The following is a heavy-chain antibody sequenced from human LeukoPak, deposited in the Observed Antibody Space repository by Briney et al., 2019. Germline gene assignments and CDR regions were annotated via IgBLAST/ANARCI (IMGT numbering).Heavy chain of an antibody. CDR2: ISSSSSTI. Sequence: GGSLRLSCAASGFIFSSYSMNWVRQAPGKGLEWVSYISSSSSTIYYADSVKGRFTISRDNAKNSLYLQMNSLRAEDTAVYYCARAEEAYYDFWSGYSNAFDIWGQGTMVTVSS. CDR3: ARAEEAYYDFWSGYSNAFDI. D-gene: IGHD3-3*01. J-gene: IGHJ3*02. V-gene: IGHV3-48*01. CDR1: GFIFSSYS.